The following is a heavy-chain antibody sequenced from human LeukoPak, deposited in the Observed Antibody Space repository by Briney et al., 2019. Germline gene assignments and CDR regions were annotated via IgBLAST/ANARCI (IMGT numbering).Heavy chain of an antibody. CDR1: GGSISSYY. J-gene: IGHJ6*03. Sequence: PSETLSLTCTVSGGSISSYYWSWIRQPPGKGLEWIGYIYYSGSTNYNPSLKSRVTISVDTSKNQFSLKLSSVTAADTAVYYCARVRRSPYYYYMDVWGKGTTVTVSS. CDR3: ARVRRSPYYYYMDV. V-gene: IGHV4-59*01. CDR2: IYYSGST. D-gene: IGHD3-16*01.